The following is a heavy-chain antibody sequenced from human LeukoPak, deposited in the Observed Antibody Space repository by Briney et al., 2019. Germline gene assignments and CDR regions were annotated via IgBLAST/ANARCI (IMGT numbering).Heavy chain of an antibody. CDR2: INHSGST. Sequence: PSETLSLTCAVYGGSFSGYYWSWIRQPPGKGLEWIGEINHSGSTNYNPSLKSRVTISVDTSKKQFSLKLSSVTAADTAVYYCASTAMENWGQGTLVTVSS. D-gene: IGHD5-18*01. CDR1: GGSFSGYY. CDR3: ASTAMEN. V-gene: IGHV4-34*01. J-gene: IGHJ4*02.